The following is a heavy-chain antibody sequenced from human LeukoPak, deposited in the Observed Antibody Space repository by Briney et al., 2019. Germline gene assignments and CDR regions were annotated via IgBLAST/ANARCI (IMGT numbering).Heavy chain of an antibody. V-gene: IGHV4-31*03. D-gene: IGHD3-22*01. CDR3: ARDLWGYYDSSDYSIGTA. CDR1: GGSISSGGYY. J-gene: IGHJ5*02. Sequence: SETLYLTCTVSGGSISSGGYYWSWIRQHPGKGLEWIGYIYYSGSTYYNPSLKSRVTISVDTSKNQFSLKLSSVTAADTAVYYCARDLWGYYDSSDYSIGTAWGQGTLVTVSS. CDR2: IYYSGST.